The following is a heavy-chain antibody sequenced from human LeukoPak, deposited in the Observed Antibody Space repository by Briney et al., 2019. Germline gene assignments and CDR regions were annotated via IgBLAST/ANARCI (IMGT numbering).Heavy chain of an antibody. CDR1: GGTFSSYA. D-gene: IGHD4-17*01. CDR3: ARSTTTNWFDP. Sequence: SVKVSCKASGGTFSSYAISWVRQAPGQGLEWMGRIIPILGIANYAQKFQGRVTITADKSTSTAYMELSSLRSEDTAVYYCARSTTTNWFDPWGQGTLVTVSS. CDR2: IIPILGIA. J-gene: IGHJ5*02. V-gene: IGHV1-69*04.